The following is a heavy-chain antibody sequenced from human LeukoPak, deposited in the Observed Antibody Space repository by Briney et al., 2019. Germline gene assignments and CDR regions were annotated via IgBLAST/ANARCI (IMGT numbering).Heavy chain of an antibody. Sequence: PGGSLRLSCAASGFTFRNAWMSWVRQAPGKGLEWVGRIKSKADGETTEYAASVKGRFTISRDDSKSIAYLQMNSLKTEDTAVYYCTREDGGNSNFDYWGQGTLVTVSS. CDR1: GFTFRNAW. D-gene: IGHD4-23*01. CDR2: IKSKADGETT. CDR3: TREDGGNSNFDY. V-gene: IGHV3-15*01. J-gene: IGHJ4*02.